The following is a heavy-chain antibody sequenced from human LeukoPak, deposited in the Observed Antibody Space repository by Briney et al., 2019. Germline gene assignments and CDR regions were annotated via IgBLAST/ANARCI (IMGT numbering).Heavy chain of an antibody. Sequence: GASVKVSCKASGYTFTGYYTHWVRQAPGQGLEWMGWISAYNGNTNYAQKLQGRVTMTTDTSTSTAYMELRSLRSDDTAVYYCASGLAAAYAFDIWGQGTMVTVSS. CDR3: ASGLAAAYAFDI. D-gene: IGHD6-13*01. J-gene: IGHJ3*02. CDR2: ISAYNGNT. V-gene: IGHV1-18*04. CDR1: GYTFTGYY.